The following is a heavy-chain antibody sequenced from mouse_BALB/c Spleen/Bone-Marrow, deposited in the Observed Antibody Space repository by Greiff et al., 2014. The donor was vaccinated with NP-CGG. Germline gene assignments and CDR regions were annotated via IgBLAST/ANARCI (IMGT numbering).Heavy chain of an antibody. Sequence: VQLKESGPGPVKPSQSLSLTCSVTGYSITSGYYWNWIRQFPGNKLEWMGYISYDGSNNYNPSLKNRISITRDASKNQFFLKLNSVTTEDTATYYCARDNLDYWGQGTTLTVSS. J-gene: IGHJ2*01. CDR1: GYSITSGYY. CDR2: ISYDGSN. CDR3: ARDNLDY. V-gene: IGHV3-6*02.